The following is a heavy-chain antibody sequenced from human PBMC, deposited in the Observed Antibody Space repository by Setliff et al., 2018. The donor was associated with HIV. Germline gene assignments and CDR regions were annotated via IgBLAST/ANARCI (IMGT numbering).Heavy chain of an antibody. V-gene: IGHV4-30-4*01. J-gene: IGHJ4*02. D-gene: IGHD6-19*01. Sequence: TLSLTCTVSGDSIDRSNFFWTWIRRHPGKGLEWIGYIYYSGSATYNPSLKSQASISVDTSRNEFSLKLNSVTAADTAVYYCASGREAVAGALHFDYWGQGPLVTVSS. CDR3: ASGREAVAGALHFDY. CDR1: GDSIDRSNFF. CDR2: IYYSGSA.